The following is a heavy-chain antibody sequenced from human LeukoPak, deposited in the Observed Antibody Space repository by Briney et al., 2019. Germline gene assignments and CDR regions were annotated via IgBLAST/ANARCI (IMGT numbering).Heavy chain of an antibody. CDR2: ISSSSSYI. J-gene: IGHJ4*02. V-gene: IGHV3-21*01. D-gene: IGHD3-22*01. CDR1: GFTFSSYS. CDR3: ASSPYYDSSGYFSG. Sequence: GGSLRLSWAASGFTFSSYSMNWVRQAPGKGLEWVSSISSSSSYIYYADSVKGRFTISRDNAKNSLYLQMNSLRAEDTAVYYCASSPYYDSSGYFSGWGQGTLVTVSS.